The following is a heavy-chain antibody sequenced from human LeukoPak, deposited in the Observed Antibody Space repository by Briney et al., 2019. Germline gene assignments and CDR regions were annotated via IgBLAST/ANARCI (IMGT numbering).Heavy chain of an antibody. V-gene: IGHV1-18*01. Sequence: GASVKVSCKASGYTFTSYSISWVRQAPGQGLEWMGWISAYNGNTNYAQKLQGRVTMTTDTSTSTAYMELRSLRSDDTAVYYCARVGLVDIVVVVAATPYYYYYGMDVWGQGTTVTVSS. J-gene: IGHJ6*02. D-gene: IGHD2-15*01. CDR3: ARVGLVDIVVVVAATPYYYYYGMDV. CDR1: GYTFTSYS. CDR2: ISAYNGNT.